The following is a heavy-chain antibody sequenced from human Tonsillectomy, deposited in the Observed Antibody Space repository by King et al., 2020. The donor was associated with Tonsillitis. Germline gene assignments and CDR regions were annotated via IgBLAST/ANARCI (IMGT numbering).Heavy chain of an antibody. Sequence: VQLVESGGGLVKPGGSLRLSCAASGFSFGGYTMNWVRQAPGKGLEWVSNLNSGSTSISYADSVRGRFAISRDNSKNSVFLHMNNLRGEDTGIYFCTKSPDYGDNGDYGMAAGAKGPRSSSP. V-gene: IGHV3-21*01. D-gene: IGHD4-17*01. CDR2: LNSGSTSI. J-gene: IGHJ6*02. CDR1: GFSFGGYT. CDR3: TKSPDYGDNGDYGMAA.